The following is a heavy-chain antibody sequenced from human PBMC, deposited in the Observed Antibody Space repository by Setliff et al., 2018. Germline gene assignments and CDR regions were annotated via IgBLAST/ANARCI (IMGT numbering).Heavy chain of an antibody. CDR3: AAIGLDTAMITGVLFDF. CDR2: IYYSGNT. J-gene: IGHJ4*02. CDR1: GGSISSGGYY. D-gene: IGHD5-18*01. V-gene: IGHV4-31*03. Sequence: SETLSLTCTVSGGSISSGGYYWSWIRQHPGKGLEWIGYIYYSGNTYYNPSLKSRVTISVDTSKNQFSLKLSSVTAADTAVYYCAAIGLDTAMITGVLFDFWGQGTLVTVSS.